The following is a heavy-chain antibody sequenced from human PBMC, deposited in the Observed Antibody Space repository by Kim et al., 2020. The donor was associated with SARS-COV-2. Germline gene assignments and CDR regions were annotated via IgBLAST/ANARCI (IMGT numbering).Heavy chain of an antibody. D-gene: IGHD3-9*01. CDR2: ISYDGSNK. V-gene: IGHV3-30*18. CDR1: GFTFSSYG. CDR3: AKALKDMYYDILTGYYNYYYYCGMDV. Sequence: GGSLRLSCAASGFTFSSYGMHWVRQAPGKGLEWVAVISYDGSNKYYADSVKGRFTISRDNSKNTLYLQMNSLRAEDTAVYYCAKALKDMYYDILTGYYNYYYYCGMDVWGQGTTVTVSS. J-gene: IGHJ6*02.